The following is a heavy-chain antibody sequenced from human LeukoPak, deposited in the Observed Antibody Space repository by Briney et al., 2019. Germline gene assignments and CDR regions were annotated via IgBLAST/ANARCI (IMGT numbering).Heavy chain of an antibody. J-gene: IGHJ5*02. Sequence: PSETLSLTCAVYGGSFSGYYWSWIRQPPGKGLEWIGEINHSGNTNYNPSLKSRVTISVDTSKNQFSLKLSSVTAADTAVYYCANIWFDPWGQGTLVTVSS. V-gene: IGHV4-34*01. CDR3: ANIWFDP. CDR1: GGSFSGYY. CDR2: INHSGNT.